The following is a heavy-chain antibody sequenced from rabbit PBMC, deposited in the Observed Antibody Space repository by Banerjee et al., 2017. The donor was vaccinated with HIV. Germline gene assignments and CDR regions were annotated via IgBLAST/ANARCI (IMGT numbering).Heavy chain of an antibody. V-gene: IGHV1S43*01. CDR1: GFSFSGGYD. Sequence: QEQLEESGGGLVKPGASLTLTCKASGFSFSGGYDMCWVRQAPGKGLEWIGSIYTGDGGTFYASWVSGRFTISLDKAQNTVFLRMTSVTVADTATYFCARGAYSSGWGFDLWGPGTLVTVS. J-gene: IGHJ6*01. CDR2: IYTGDGGT. CDR3: ARGAYSSGWGFDL. D-gene: IGHD4-1*01.